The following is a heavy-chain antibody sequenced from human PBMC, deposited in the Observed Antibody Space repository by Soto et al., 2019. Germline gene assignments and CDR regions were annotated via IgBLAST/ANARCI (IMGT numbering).Heavy chain of an antibody. Sequence: SVKVSCKASGGAFRSYTISWVRQAPGQGLEWMGRIIPILGIANYAQKFQGRVTITADKSTSTAYMELSSLRSEDTAVYYCARVPGYCSGGSCYYDYWGQGTLVTVSS. D-gene: IGHD2-15*01. CDR1: GGAFRSYT. J-gene: IGHJ4*02. V-gene: IGHV1-69*02. CDR2: IIPILGIA. CDR3: ARVPGYCSGGSCYYDY.